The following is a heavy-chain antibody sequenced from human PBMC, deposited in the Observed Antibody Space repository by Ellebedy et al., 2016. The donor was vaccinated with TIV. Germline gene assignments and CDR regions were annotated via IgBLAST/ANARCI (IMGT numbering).Heavy chain of an antibody. CDR3: ARGRVPYYYGSGSYALDY. V-gene: IGHV4-59*01. J-gene: IGHJ4*02. D-gene: IGHD3-10*01. Sequence: SETLSLTCTVSSGSISGYYLNWFRQPPGKGLEWIGYFHYSGVTNYNPSLKSRVTISLDTSKNQFSLRLSSVTAADTAVYYCARGRVPYYYGSGSYALDYWGQGTLVTVSS. CDR2: FHYSGVT. CDR1: SGSISGYY.